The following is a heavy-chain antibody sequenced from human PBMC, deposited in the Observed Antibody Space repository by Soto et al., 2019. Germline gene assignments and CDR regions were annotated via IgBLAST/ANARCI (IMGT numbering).Heavy chain of an antibody. V-gene: IGHV5-51*01. CDR1: GYKVSTWHNFTSYW. J-gene: IGHJ6*02. D-gene: IGHD2-21*01. Sequence: GESLKISCMGSGYKVSTWHNFTSYWIAWVRQMPGKGLEWMGIIYPGDSDTRYSPSFQGQVTISADKSISTAYLQWSSLKASDTAMYYCASPREIGKSYYGIHFCGQGTTVTVSS. CDR2: IYPGDSDT. CDR3: ASPREIGKSYYGIHF.